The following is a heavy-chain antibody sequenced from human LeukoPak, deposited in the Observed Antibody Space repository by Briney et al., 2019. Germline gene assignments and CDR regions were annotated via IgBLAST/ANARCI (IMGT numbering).Heavy chain of an antibody. CDR1: GYTFTGYY. CDR3: ARGDCSGGSCYGNWFDP. CDR2: INPNSGGT. Sequence: ASVKVSCKASGYTFTGYYMHWVRPAPGQGLEWMGWINPNSGGTNYAQKFQGRVTMTRDTSISTAYMELSRLRSDDTAVYYCARGDCSGGSCYGNWFDPWGQGTLVTVSS. V-gene: IGHV1-2*02. J-gene: IGHJ5*02. D-gene: IGHD2-15*01.